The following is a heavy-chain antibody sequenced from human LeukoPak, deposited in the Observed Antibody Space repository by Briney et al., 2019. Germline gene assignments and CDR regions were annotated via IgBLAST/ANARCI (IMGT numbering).Heavy chain of an antibody. Sequence: GRSLRLSCAASGFTFDDYAMHWVRQAPGKGLEWVSGISWNSGSIGYADSVKGRFTISRDNAKNSLYLQMNSLRAEDMALYYCASASYYYGSGSLGNWGQGTLVTVSS. J-gene: IGHJ4*02. D-gene: IGHD3-10*01. CDR3: ASASYYYGSGSLGN. V-gene: IGHV3-9*03. CDR1: GFTFDDYA. CDR2: ISWNSGSI.